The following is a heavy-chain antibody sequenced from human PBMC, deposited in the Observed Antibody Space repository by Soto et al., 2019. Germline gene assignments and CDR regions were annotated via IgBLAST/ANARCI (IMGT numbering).Heavy chain of an antibody. Sequence: ASVKVSCKASGYTVTSYAMHWVRQAPGQMLEWMGWINAGNGNTKYSQKFQGRVTITRDTFASTAYMELSSLRSEDTAVYYCARGGSGYSAKNLWTPLDVWGQGTTVTVSS. D-gene: IGHD5-18*01. CDR1: GYTVTSYA. CDR3: ARGGSGYSAKNLWTPLDV. V-gene: IGHV1-3*01. CDR2: INAGNGNT. J-gene: IGHJ6*02.